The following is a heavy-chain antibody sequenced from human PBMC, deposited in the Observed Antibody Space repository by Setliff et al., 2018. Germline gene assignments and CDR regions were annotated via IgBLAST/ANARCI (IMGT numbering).Heavy chain of an antibody. V-gene: IGHV5-51*01. J-gene: IGHJ1*01. CDR3: ARRAVTAEYFQH. CDR2: IYPGDSDT. Sequence: HGESLKISCKGSGYSFTTYWIGWVRQMPGKGLEWMGIIYPGDSDTRYSPSFQGQVTISADKSISTAYLQLSSLKASDTAIYYCARRAVTAEYFQHWGHGTLVTVSS. D-gene: IGHD4-17*01. CDR1: GYSFTTYW.